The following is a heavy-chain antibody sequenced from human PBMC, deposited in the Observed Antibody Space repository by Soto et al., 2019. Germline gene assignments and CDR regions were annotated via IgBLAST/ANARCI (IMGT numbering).Heavy chain of an antibody. D-gene: IGHD5-12*01. Sequence: QVQLQQWGAGLLKPSETLSLTCAVYGGSFSAYYWSWIRQPPGKGLEWIGEINHSGSTNYNPSLKSXXTXSXDRSKNQFSLKLSSVTAADTAAYYCARGVGYAGVDYWGQGTLVTVSS. CDR1: GGSFSAYY. CDR2: INHSGST. CDR3: ARGVGYAGVDY. V-gene: IGHV4-34*01. J-gene: IGHJ4*02.